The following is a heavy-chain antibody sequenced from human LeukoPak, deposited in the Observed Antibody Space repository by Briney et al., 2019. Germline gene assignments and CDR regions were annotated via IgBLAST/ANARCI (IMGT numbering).Heavy chain of an antibody. V-gene: IGHV3-30*18. CDR1: GFTFSSYG. Sequence: GGSLRLSCAASGFTFSSYGMHWVRRAPGKGLEWVAVISYDGSNKYYADSVKGRFTISRDNSKSTLYLQMNSLRAEDTAVYYCAKDAHGDYRFSYYFDYWGQGTLVTVSS. D-gene: IGHD4-17*01. CDR2: ISYDGSNK. J-gene: IGHJ4*02. CDR3: AKDAHGDYRFSYYFDY.